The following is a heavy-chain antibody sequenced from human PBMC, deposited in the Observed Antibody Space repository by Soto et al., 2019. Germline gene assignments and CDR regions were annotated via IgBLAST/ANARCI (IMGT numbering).Heavy chain of an antibody. CDR2: MNPNSGNT. V-gene: IGHV1-8*01. CDR1: GYTFTSYD. Sequence: VASVKVSCKSSGYTFTSYDINWVRQATGQGLEWMGWMNPNSGNTGYAQKFQGRVTMTRNTSISTAYMELSSLRSEDTAVYYCARGTRGPAVLGNYYMDVWGKGTTVTVSS. CDR3: ARGTRGPAVLGNYYMDV. D-gene: IGHD2-2*01. J-gene: IGHJ6*03.